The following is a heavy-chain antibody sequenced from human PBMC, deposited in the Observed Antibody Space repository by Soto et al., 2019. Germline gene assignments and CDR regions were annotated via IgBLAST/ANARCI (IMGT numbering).Heavy chain of an antibody. J-gene: IGHJ4*02. D-gene: IGHD3-16*02. V-gene: IGHV3-53*01. Sequence: EVQLVESGGGLIQPGGSLRLSCAASGFTVSSNYMSWVRQAPGKGLEWVSVIYSGGSTYYADSVKGRFTISRDNSKNTLYLQMNSLRAEDTAVYYGARAASVWGSYRLHWGQGTLVTVSS. CDR2: IYSGGST. CDR1: GFTVSSNY. CDR3: ARAASVWGSYRLH.